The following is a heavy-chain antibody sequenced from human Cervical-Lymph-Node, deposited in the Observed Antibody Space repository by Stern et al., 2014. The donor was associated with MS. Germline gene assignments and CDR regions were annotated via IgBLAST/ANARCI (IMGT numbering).Heavy chain of an antibody. CDR1: GYTFTSYG. D-gene: IGHD6-13*01. J-gene: IGHJ4*02. CDR2: ISAYNGNT. Sequence: VQLVEYGAEVKKPGASVKVSCKASGYTFTSYGISWVRQAPGQGLEWMGWISAYNGNTNYAHKLPGRVTMTTDTSTSTAYMELRSLRSDDTAVYYCARDSGYSSSWYPWYLDYWGQGTLVTVSS. CDR3: ARDSGYSSSWYPWYLDY. V-gene: IGHV1-18*01.